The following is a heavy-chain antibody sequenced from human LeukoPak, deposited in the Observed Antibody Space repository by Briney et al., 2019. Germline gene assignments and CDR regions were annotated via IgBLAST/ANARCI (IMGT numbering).Heavy chain of an antibody. CDR2: IYYSGST. CDR3: ARDGVSYYDILTGYYTGEGDY. CDR1: GGSISSSSYY. Sequence: SETLSLTCTVSGGSISSSSYYWGWIRQPPGKGLEWIGSIYYSGSTYYNPSLKSRVTISVDTSKNQFSLKLSSVTAADTAVYYCARDGVSYYDILTGYYTGEGDYWGQGTLVTVSS. D-gene: IGHD3-9*01. J-gene: IGHJ4*02. V-gene: IGHV4-39*07.